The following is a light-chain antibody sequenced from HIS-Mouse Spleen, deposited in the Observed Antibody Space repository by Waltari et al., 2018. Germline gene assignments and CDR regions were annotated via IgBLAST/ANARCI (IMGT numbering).Light chain of an antibody. CDR2: DDR. Sequence: SYVLTQPPSVSVAPGKTARITCGGNNIGSKSVHWYQQKPGQAPVLVVYDDRDRPSGFPERFSGSNSGNTATLTIRRVEAGDEADYYCQVWDSSSDHVVFGGGTKLTVL. CDR1: NIGSKS. J-gene: IGLJ2*01. CDR3: QVWDSSSDHVV. V-gene: IGLV3-21*03.